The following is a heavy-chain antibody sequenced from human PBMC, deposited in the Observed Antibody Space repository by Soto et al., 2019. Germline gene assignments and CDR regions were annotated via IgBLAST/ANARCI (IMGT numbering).Heavy chain of an antibody. Sequence: ASMKVSCKASGYTFTSYGISWVRQAPGQGLEWMGWISAYNGNTNYAQKLQGRVTMTTDTPTSTAYMELRSLRSDDTAVYYCARIYCGGHCYYPFDYWGQGTLVTVPQ. CDR3: ARIYCGGHCYYPFDY. CDR2: ISAYNGNT. CDR1: GYTFTSYG. J-gene: IGHJ4*02. V-gene: IGHV1-18*01. D-gene: IGHD2-21*02.